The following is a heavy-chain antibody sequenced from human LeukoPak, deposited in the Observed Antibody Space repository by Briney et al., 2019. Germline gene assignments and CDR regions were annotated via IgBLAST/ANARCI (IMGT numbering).Heavy chain of an antibody. CDR1: GYTFTGYY. D-gene: IGHD6-25*01. Sequence: ASVKVSCKASGYTFTGYYMHWVRQAPGQGLEWMGWINPNSGGTNYAQKFQGRVTMTRDTSISTAYMELSRLRSDDTAVYYCARDAPPEAAAGTHGPPDDYWGQGTLVTVSS. J-gene: IGHJ4*02. CDR2: INPNSGGT. CDR3: ARDAPPEAAAGTHGPPDDY. V-gene: IGHV1-2*02.